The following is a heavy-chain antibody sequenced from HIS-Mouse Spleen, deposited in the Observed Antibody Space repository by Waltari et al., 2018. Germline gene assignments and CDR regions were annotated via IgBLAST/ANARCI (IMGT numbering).Heavy chain of an antibody. Sequence: EVQLLESGGGLVQPGASLRLSCAASGFTVSSSSMSGVRRAPGKGLEWVSAISGSGGRTYYADSVKGRFTISRDNSKNTLYLQMNSLRAEDTAVYYCAKHGIAVAGTFGYWGQGTLVTVSS. D-gene: IGHD6-19*01. CDR3: AKHGIAVAGTFGY. V-gene: IGHV3-23*01. CDR2: ISGSGGRT. J-gene: IGHJ4*02. CDR1: GFTVSSSS.